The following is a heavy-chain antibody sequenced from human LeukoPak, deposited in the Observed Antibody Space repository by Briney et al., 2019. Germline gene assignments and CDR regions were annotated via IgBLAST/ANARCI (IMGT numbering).Heavy chain of an antibody. J-gene: IGHJ4*02. V-gene: IGHV3-21*01. D-gene: IGHD6-19*01. Sequence: GGSLRHSRAPSRFTPTSDSKNWVRPAPRKRREGVSYTSGGSSFSYDVYSVKGRFTISEDNAKNSLYLQMNSLRAEDTAVYYCARDLGYSSGPNYWGQGTRVTVSS. CDR2: TSGGSSFS. CDR3: ARDLGYSSGPNY. CDR1: RFTPTSDS.